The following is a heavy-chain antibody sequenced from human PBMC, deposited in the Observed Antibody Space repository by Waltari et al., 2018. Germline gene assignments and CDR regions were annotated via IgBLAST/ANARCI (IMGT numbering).Heavy chain of an antibody. Sequence: QVQLVQSGAEVKKPGSSVKVSCKASGGTFSSYAISWVRQAPGQGLEWMGGIIPIFGTANDAQKFQGRVTITTDESTSTAYMELSSLRSEDTAVYDCATSPNLLDYYDRGNRFDPWGQGTLVTVSS. V-gene: IGHV1-69*05. CDR3: ATSPNLLDYYDRGNRFDP. J-gene: IGHJ5*02. D-gene: IGHD3-22*01. CDR1: GGTFSSYA. CDR2: IIPIFGTA.